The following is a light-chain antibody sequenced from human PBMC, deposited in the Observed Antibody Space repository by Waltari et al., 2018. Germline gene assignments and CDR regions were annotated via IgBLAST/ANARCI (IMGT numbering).Light chain of an antibody. Sequence: EVVMTQSPATLSVSPGERATLSCRASQSVSSFVAWYQQKPGQAPRLLIYGASTRATGIPARFSGSGSGTEFTLTISSLQSEDFAVYYCQQYNDWPPLTFGGGPRWRSN. J-gene: IGKJ4*01. CDR2: GAS. CDR3: QQYNDWPPLT. CDR1: QSVSSF. V-gene: IGKV3-15*01.